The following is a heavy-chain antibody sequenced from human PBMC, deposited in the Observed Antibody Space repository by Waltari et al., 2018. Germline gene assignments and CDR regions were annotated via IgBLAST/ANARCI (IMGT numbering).Heavy chain of an antibody. D-gene: IGHD6-19*01. V-gene: IGHV4-39*07. J-gene: IGHJ4*02. CDR1: GGSISSSRYY. CDR2: IYYSGST. CDR3: ARGLAVAVTFDY. Sequence: QLQLQESGPGLVKPSETLSLTCTVSGGSISSSRYYWGWIRQPPGKGLEWIGSIYYSGSTYYNPSLKSRVTISVDTSKNQFSLKLSSVTAADTAVYYCARGLAVAVTFDYWGQGTLVTVSS.